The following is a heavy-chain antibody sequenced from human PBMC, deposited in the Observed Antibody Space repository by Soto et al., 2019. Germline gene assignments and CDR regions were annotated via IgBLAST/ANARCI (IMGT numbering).Heavy chain of an antibody. CDR3: AKDVFADSNPFDY. CDR1: GFTFRDYG. CDR2: ISGRGNRT. J-gene: IGHJ4*02. D-gene: IGHD2-21*01. V-gene: IGHV3-23*01. Sequence: EEQLLESGGGLVQPGGSLRLSCAVSGFTFRDYGMSWVRQAPGQGLEWVSAISGRGNRTYYADSVKGRFTISRDNSKNNLYLQMNTTRAEDTATYYCAKDVFADSNPFDYWGQGTLVTVSS.